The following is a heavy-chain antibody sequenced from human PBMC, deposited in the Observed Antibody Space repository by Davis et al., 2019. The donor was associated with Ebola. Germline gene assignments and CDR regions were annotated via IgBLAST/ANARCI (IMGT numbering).Heavy chain of an antibody. CDR3: AKKPKMGADLGAFDI. V-gene: IGHV3-64*04. CDR2: ISSNGGST. D-gene: IGHD5-24*01. CDR1: GFTFSRYA. J-gene: IGHJ3*02. Sequence: PAASLSLSCSASGFTFSRYAMHWFRQAPGKGLEYVSAISSNGGSTYYADSVKGRFTISRDNSQNTLYLQMNSLRVEDTAVYYCAKKPKMGADLGAFDIWGQGTMVTVSS.